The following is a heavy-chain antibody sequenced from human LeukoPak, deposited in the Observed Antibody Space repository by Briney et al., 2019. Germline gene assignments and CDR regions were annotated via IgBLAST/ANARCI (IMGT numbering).Heavy chain of an antibody. Sequence: ASVKVSCKASGYTFSSFAMHWVRQAPGQRLEWMGWINPVSGNTKYSQSFQGRVTITRDTSASSAYMELSGLKSEDTAVYYCARGVNYYDSGTYYTPYNWFDPWGQGTLVTVSS. J-gene: IGHJ5*02. D-gene: IGHD3-10*01. V-gene: IGHV1-3*01. CDR3: ARGVNYYDSGTYYTPYNWFDP. CDR1: GYTFSSFA. CDR2: INPVSGNT.